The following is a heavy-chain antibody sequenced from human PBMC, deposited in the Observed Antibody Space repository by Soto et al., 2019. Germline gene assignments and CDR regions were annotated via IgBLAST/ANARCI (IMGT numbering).Heavy chain of an antibody. Sequence: GASVKVSCKASGYIFTAYAMHCVRQAPGQRLEWMGWINAGNGDTKYSQKMQGRVTFTRDTSASTAYMGLSSLRSEDTAVYYCARDRGSWSHDAFDVWGQGTMVTVSS. V-gene: IGHV1-3*01. CDR2: INAGNGDT. D-gene: IGHD6-13*01. CDR1: GYIFTAYA. CDR3: ARDRGSWSHDAFDV. J-gene: IGHJ3*01.